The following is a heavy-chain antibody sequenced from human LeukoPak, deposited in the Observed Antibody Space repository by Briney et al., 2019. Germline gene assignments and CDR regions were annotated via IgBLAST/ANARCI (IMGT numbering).Heavy chain of an antibody. Sequence: PSETLSLTCTVSGGSISSSSYYWGWIRQPPGKGLEWIGYIYYSGSTNYNPSLKSRVTISVDTSRNQFSLKLSSVTAADTAVYYCARDSKLGFWIQLSPGAFDIWGQGTMVTVSS. CDR3: ARDSKLGFWIQLSPGAFDI. D-gene: IGHD5-18*01. J-gene: IGHJ3*02. CDR1: GGSISSSSYY. CDR2: IYYSGST. V-gene: IGHV4-61*05.